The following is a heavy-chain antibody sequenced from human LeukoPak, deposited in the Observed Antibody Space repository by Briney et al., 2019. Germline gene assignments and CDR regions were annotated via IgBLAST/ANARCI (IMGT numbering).Heavy chain of an antibody. V-gene: IGHV3-23*01. CDR3: AKDPAAGVLYYYYGMDV. J-gene: IGHJ6*02. CDR1: GFTFSSYE. Sequence: GGSLRLSCAASGFTFSSYEMNWVRQAPGKGLEWVSAISGSGGSTYYADSVKGRFTISRDNSKNTLYLQMNSLRAEDTAVYYRAKDPAAGVLYYYYGMDVWGQGTTVTVSS. D-gene: IGHD6-13*01. CDR2: ISGSGGST.